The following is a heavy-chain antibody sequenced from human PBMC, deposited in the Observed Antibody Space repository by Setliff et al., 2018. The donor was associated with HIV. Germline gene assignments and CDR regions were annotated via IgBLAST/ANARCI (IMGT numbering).Heavy chain of an antibody. CDR2: INTYHGNR. V-gene: IGHV1-18*01. Sequence: GASVKVSCKTSGYSFSSHGVSWVRQAPGQGLEWMGWINTYHGNRHYAQNLQGRVTMTTDTSTSTAYMELRTLRSDDKAVYYSVRFPNPSQICVSIPPDYWGQGTRVTVSS. CDR1: GYSFSSHG. D-gene: IGHD2-21*01. J-gene: IGHJ4*02. CDR3: VRFPNPSQICVSIPPDY.